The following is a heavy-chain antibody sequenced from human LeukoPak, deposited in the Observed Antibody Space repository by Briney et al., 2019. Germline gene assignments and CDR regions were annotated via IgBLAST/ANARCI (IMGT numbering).Heavy chain of an antibody. CDR2: IYYSGST. V-gene: IGHV4-59*01. CDR3: ARGNPDRPYDY. Sequence: PETLSLTCTVSGGSISSYYWSWIRQPPGKGLEWIGYIYYSGSTNYNPSLKSRVTISVDTSKNQFSLKLSSVTAADTAVYYCARGNPDRPYDYWGQGTLVTVSS. CDR1: GGSISSYY. J-gene: IGHJ4*02.